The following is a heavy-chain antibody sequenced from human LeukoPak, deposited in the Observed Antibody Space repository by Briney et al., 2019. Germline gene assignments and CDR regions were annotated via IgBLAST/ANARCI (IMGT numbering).Heavy chain of an antibody. Sequence: GGSLRLSCAASGFTFSSYSMNWVRQAPGKGLEWVSSISSSSSYIYYADSVKGRFTISRDNAKNSLYLQMNSLRAEDTAVYYCARDRIAACMDVWGQGTTVTVAS. CDR1: GFTFSSYS. V-gene: IGHV3-21*01. D-gene: IGHD6-25*01. J-gene: IGHJ6*02. CDR2: ISSSSSYI. CDR3: ARDRIAACMDV.